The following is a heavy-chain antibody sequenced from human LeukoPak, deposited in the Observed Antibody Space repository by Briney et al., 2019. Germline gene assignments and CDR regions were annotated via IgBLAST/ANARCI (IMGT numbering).Heavy chain of an antibody. CDR1: GYTFASYD. CDR3: ARVPGYSSGWYPIDY. Sequence: EASVKVSCKASGYTFASYDISWVRQAPGQGLECMGWISAHNGNTNYAQKFQGRVTMTTDTSTSTAYMELRSLRSDDTAVYYCARVPGYSSGWYPIDYWGQGTLVTVSS. CDR2: ISAHNGNT. D-gene: IGHD6-19*01. V-gene: IGHV1-18*01. J-gene: IGHJ4*02.